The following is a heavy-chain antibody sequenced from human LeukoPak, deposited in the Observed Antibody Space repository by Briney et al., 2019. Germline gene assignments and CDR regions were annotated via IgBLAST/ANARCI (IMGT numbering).Heavy chain of an antibody. CDR2: ISSSSSYI. Sequence: PGGSLRLSCAASGFTFSSYSMNWVRQAPGKGLEWVSSISSSSSYIYYADSVKGRFTISRGNAKNSLYLQMNSLRAEDTAVYYCARDREDSGWYEYYYYGMDVWGQGTTVTVSS. J-gene: IGHJ6*02. V-gene: IGHV3-21*01. CDR3: ARDREDSGWYEYYYYGMDV. D-gene: IGHD6-19*01. CDR1: GFTFSSYS.